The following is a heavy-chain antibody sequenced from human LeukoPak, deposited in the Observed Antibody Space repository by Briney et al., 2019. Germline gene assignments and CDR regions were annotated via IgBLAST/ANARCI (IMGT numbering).Heavy chain of an antibody. D-gene: IGHD2/OR15-2a*01. Sequence: GRSLRLSCAASGFTFSSCGMHWVRQAPGKGLEWVAVIWYDGSNKYYADSVKGRFTISRDNSKNTLYLQMNTLGAEDTAVYYCAKGVAISTYLLYVFDIWGQGTMVTVS. CDR3: AKGVAISTYLLYVFDI. CDR1: GFTFSSCG. J-gene: IGHJ3*02. CDR2: IWYDGSNK. V-gene: IGHV3-33*06.